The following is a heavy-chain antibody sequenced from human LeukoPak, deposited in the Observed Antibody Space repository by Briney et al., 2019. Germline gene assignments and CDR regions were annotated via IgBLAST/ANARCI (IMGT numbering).Heavy chain of an antibody. D-gene: IGHD3-9*01. CDR1: GFTFSSYE. V-gene: IGHV3-48*03. J-gene: IGHJ5*02. Sequence: PGGSLRLSCAASGFTFSSYEMNWARQAPGKGLEWVSYISSSGSTIYYADSVKGRFTISRDNAKNSLYLQMNSLRAEDTAVYYCARAQRVERYFDWLFSTNWFDPWGQGTLVTVSS. CDR2: ISSSGSTI. CDR3: ARAQRVERYFDWLFSTNWFDP.